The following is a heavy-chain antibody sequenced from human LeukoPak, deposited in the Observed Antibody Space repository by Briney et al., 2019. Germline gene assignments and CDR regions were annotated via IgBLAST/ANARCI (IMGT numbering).Heavy chain of an antibody. V-gene: IGHV4-39*01. CDR3: ARHVAVAGNWFAP. D-gene: IGHD6-19*01. J-gene: IGHJ5*02. CDR2: VTYSGSI. CDR1: GGSISVISYF. Sequence: SETLSLTCIVSGGSISVISYFWAWLRQPPGKGLEWIGSVTYSGSIYYNPSLKSRVTMSEDTSNNQFSLNLTSLTAADTAVYYCARHVAVAGNWFAPWGRGTLVTVSS.